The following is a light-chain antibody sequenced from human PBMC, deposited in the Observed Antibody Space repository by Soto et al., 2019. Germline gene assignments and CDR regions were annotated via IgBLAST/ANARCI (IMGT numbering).Light chain of an antibody. CDR2: VFS. J-gene: IGLJ1*01. CDR3: CSYGGSSSFGFYV. V-gene: IGLV2-23*02. Sequence: QSVLTQPASVSGSPGQSITISCTATSSDVGSYNLVSWYQQHLGKAPKLMIYVFSTRPSGGSNRFSGPNSFTTASLTSSVLHAEAEADYYCCSYGGSSSFGFYVFGTGTKVTVL. CDR1: SSDVGSYNL.